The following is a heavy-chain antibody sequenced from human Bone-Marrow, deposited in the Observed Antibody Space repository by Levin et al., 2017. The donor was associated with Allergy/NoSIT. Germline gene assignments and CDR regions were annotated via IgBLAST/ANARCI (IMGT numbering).Heavy chain of an antibody. D-gene: IGHD3-22*01. V-gene: IGHV2-70*11. Sequence: ESGPTLVKPTQSLTLTCTFTGFSLSTYGMCVNWIRQPPGKAPEWLARIDWNDDKHYNTSLNTRPTISKLTSKNQLVLTMTNMDPVDTATYYGARITSRVGDSVGHYYLLDPWGQGTLVTVSS. CDR3: ARITSRVGDSVGHYYLLDP. CDR2: IDWNDDK. CDR1: GFSLSTYGMC. J-gene: IGHJ5*02.